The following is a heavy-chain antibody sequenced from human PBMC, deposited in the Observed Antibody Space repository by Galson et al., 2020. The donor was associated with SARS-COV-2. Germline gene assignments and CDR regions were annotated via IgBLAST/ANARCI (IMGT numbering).Heavy chain of an antibody. CDR2: IYYSGST. CDR3: ARDQTKSTVLTGYYYYYGMDV. D-gene: IGHD3-9*01. J-gene: IGHJ6*02. Sequence: TLSLTCPVSGGSISRGDYYWSWIRPPPGQGLEWIGYIYYSGSTYYNPSLTSRVTMSVDTAKNQFSLKLGSITAADTAVYYCARDQTKSTVLTGYYYYYGMDVWGQGTTVTVSS. V-gene: IGHV4-30-4*01. CDR1: GGSISRGDYY.